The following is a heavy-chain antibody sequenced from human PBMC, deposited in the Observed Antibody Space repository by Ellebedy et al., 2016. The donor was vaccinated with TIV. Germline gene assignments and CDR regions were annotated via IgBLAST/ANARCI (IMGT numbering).Heavy chain of an antibody. CDR1: GYSFTSYW. CDR3: ARHFDTTDYDILTGQEGYYGMDV. Sequence: GESLKISXKGSGYSFTSYWIGWVRQMPGKGLEWMGIIYPGDSDTRYSPSFQGQVTISADKSISTAYLQWSSLKASDTAMYYCARHFDTTDYDILTGQEGYYGMDVWGQGTTVTVSS. J-gene: IGHJ6*02. CDR2: IYPGDSDT. V-gene: IGHV5-51*01. D-gene: IGHD3-9*01.